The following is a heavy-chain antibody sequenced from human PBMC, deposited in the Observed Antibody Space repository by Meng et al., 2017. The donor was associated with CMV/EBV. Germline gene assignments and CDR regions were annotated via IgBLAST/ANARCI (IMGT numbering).Heavy chain of an antibody. V-gene: IGHV2-5*02. Sequence: QITLKDPGPTLVKPTQTLPLTCTFSGFSLSTSGVGVGWIRQPPGKALEWLALIYWDDDKRYSPSLKSRLTITKDTSKNQVVLTMTNMDPVDTATYYCAHRGRIAAAGTDWFDPWGQGTLVTVSS. CDR1: GFSLSTSGVG. D-gene: IGHD6-13*01. J-gene: IGHJ5*02. CDR3: AHRGRIAAAGTDWFDP. CDR2: IYWDDDK.